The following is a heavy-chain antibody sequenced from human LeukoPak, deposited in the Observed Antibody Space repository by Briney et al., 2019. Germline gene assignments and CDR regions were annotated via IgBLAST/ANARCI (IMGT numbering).Heavy chain of an antibody. D-gene: IGHD6-13*01. CDR1: GFTFSDYY. J-gene: IGHJ4*02. Sequence: PGRSLRLCCAVSGFTFSDYYMSWTRQAPGKGLEWVSYISSGGSTISHADSVKGRFTISRDNAENSLYLQMNSLRAEDTAVYYCARRAAAVRCFDYWGQGTLVTVSS. CDR3: ARRAAAVRCFDY. V-gene: IGHV3-11*01. CDR2: ISSGGSTI.